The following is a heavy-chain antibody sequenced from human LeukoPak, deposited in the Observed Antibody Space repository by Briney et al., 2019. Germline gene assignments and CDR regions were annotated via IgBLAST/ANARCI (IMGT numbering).Heavy chain of an antibody. J-gene: IGHJ4*02. Sequence: PGGSLRLSCAASGFTFSSYAMHWVRQAPGKGLEWVAVISYDGSNKYYADSVKGRFTISRDNSKNTLYLQMNSLRGEDTAVYYCARAHERITIFGVVIDYWGQGTLVTVSS. CDR1: GFTFSSYA. D-gene: IGHD3-3*01. CDR3: ARAHERITIFGVVIDY. V-gene: IGHV3-30-3*01. CDR2: ISYDGSNK.